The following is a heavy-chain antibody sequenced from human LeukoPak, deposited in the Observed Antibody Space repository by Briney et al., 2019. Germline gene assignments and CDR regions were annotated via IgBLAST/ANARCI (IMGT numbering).Heavy chain of an antibody. D-gene: IGHD6-19*01. V-gene: IGHV3-48*03. CDR3: ARVAVAGTPDY. Sequence: GGSLRLSRVASGFIFSSYEMNWVRQAPGKGLEWVSYISRSGNTIFYADSVKGRFTISRDNARNSLYLQMNSLRAEDTAAYYCARVAVAGTPDYWGQGTQVTVSS. CDR1: GFIFSSYE. CDR2: ISRSGNTI. J-gene: IGHJ4*02.